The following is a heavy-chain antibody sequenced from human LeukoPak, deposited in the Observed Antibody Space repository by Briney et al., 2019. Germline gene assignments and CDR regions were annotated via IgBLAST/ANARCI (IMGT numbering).Heavy chain of an antibody. D-gene: IGHD3-9*01. V-gene: IGHV3-23*01. CDR3: AKFYDISTGYFDY. Sequence: GGPLRLSCAGSGFTFSSYAMSWVRQSPGKGLEWVSAISGGGGSTYFADSVKGRFTISRDNAKNTLYLQMNSLRAEDTAVYYCAKFYDISTGYFDYWGQGTLVTVSS. CDR1: GFTFSSYA. J-gene: IGHJ4*02. CDR2: ISGGGGST.